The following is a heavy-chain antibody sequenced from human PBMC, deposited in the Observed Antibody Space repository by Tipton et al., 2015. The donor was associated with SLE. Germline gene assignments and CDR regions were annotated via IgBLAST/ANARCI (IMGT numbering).Heavy chain of an antibody. CDR2: ISWDGGST. CDR3: AKDLGPIVGATGAFDI. CDR1: GFTFDDYT. D-gene: IGHD1-26*01. Sequence: SLRPSCAASGFTFDDYTMHWVRQAPGKGLEWVSLISWDGGSTYYADSVKGRFTISRDNSKNSLYLQMNSLRTEDTALYYCAKDLGPIVGATGAFDIWGQGTMVTVSS. V-gene: IGHV3-43*01. J-gene: IGHJ3*02.